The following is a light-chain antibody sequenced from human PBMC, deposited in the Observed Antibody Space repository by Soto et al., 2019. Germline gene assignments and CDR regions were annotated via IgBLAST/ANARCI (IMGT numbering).Light chain of an antibody. CDR1: QHISKY. CDR3: QQDKHNLPYT. Sequence: DIQMTQSPSSLSASVGDRVTITCQASQHISKYLNWYQQKPGRAPKLLIYDASTLETGVPSRFSGSGSGTDFTFTISSLQPEDIATYYCQQDKHNLPYTFGQGTKVEIK. CDR2: DAS. J-gene: IGKJ2*01. V-gene: IGKV1-33*01.